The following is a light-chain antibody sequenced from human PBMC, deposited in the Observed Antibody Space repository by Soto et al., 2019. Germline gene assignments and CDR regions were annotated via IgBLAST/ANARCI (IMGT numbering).Light chain of an antibody. Sequence: DIQMTQSPSSLSASIGDRVTISCRANQSISRYLNWYQQKAGTAPKPLIYAASTLQDGVTSRFSGSGSATDFTLTISSLQPEDFATYYCQQSYDLPRTFGQGTKLYIK. V-gene: IGKV1-39*01. CDR2: AAS. CDR3: QQSYDLPRT. J-gene: IGKJ2*01. CDR1: QSISRY.